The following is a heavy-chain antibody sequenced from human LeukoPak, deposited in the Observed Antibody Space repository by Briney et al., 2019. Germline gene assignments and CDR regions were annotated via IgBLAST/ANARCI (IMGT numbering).Heavy chain of an antibody. CDR2: VSGSDGGT. CDR1: GFTFSSCG. CDR3: AKRGPIYTSSPGNYFDY. J-gene: IGHJ4*02. V-gene: IGHV3-23*01. D-gene: IGHD6-6*01. Sequence: GGSLRLSCAASGFTFSSCGMTWVRQAPGKGLEWVSSVSGSDGGTYYADSVKGRFTISRDNSKNTLYLQMNSLRAEDTAIYYCAKRGPIYTSSPGNYFDYWGQGTLVTVSS.